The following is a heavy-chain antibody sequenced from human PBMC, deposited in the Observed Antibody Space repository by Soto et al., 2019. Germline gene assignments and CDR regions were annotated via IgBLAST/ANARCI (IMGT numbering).Heavy chain of an antibody. CDR2: IYYRGGT. J-gene: IGHJ4*02. CDR1: GGSIRSGGYF. V-gene: IGHV4-31*03. D-gene: IGHD6-13*01. CDR3: ARFAKEENPKLESWYAFDF. Sequence: VQLQESGPGLVKPSQTLSLTCIVSGGSIRSGGYFWSWVRQQPGKGLEWIGHIYYRGGTSYNPSLESRVAMSVDTSKNEFTLKVNSVTAADTAIYYCARFAKEENPKLESWYAFDFWGRGTLVTVSS.